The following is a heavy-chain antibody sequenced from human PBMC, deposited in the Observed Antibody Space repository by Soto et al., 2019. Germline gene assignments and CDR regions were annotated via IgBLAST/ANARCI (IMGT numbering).Heavy chain of an antibody. D-gene: IGHD1-26*01. CDR2: ISYDGSNK. CDR3: ARDTEWDRYFDY. V-gene: IGHV3-30-3*01. J-gene: IGHJ4*02. Sequence: GGSLRLSCAASGFTFSSYAMHWVRQAPGKGLEWVAVISYDGSNKYYADSVKGRFTISRDNSKNTLYLQMNSLRAEDTAVYYCARDTEWDRYFDYWGQGTLVTVSS. CDR1: GFTFSSYA.